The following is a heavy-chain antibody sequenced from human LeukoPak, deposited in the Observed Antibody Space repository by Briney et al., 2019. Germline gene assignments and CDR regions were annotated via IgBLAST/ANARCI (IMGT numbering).Heavy chain of an antibody. CDR2: TYHSGST. J-gene: IGHJ4*02. CDR3: ARGGPEAAGYFDY. D-gene: IGHD6-13*01. CDR1: GGSISSSGYS. V-gene: IGHV4-30-2*01. Sequence: PSQTLSLTCAVSGGSISSSGYSWSWIRQPPGKGLEWIGYTYHSGSTYYNPSLKSRVTISVDRSKNQFSLKLSSVTAADTAVYYRARGGPEAAGYFDYWGQGTLVTVSS.